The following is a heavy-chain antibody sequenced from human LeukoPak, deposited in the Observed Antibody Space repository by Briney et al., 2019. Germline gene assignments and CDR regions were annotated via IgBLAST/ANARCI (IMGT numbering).Heavy chain of an antibody. J-gene: IGHJ5*02. CDR2: ISSSGSTI. V-gene: IGHV3-11*04. D-gene: IGHD3-10*01. CDR3: ARGAWFGELSMSFDP. Sequence: GGSLRLSCAASGFTFSDYYMSWIRQAPGKGLEWVSYISSSGSTIYYADSVKGRFTISRDNAKNSLYLQMNSLRAEDTAVYYCARGAWFGELSMSFDPWGQGTLVTVSS. CDR1: GFTFSDYY.